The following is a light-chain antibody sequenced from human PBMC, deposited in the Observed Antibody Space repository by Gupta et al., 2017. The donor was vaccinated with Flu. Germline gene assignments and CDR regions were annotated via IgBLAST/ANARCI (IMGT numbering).Light chain of an antibody. Sequence: DVVMTQSPLSLPVTLGEPASISCRSSQSLLHSNGYNYLDWYLQKPGQSPQLLSYLGSNRASGVPDRFRGSGSGTDFTLKISRVEAGDVVVYYCMQALQTPYTFGQGTKLEIK. J-gene: IGKJ2*01. CDR3: MQALQTPYT. V-gene: IGKV2-28*01. CDR1: QSLLHSNGYNY. CDR2: LGS.